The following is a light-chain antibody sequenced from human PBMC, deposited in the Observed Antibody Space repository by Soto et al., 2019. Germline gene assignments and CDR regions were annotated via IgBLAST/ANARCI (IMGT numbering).Light chain of an antibody. CDR2: EGS. CDR1: SSDVGSYNL. Sequence: QYALTQPASVSGSPGQSITISCTGTSSDVGSYNLVSWYQQHPGKAPKLMIYEGSKRPSGVSNRFSGSKSGNTASLTISGLQPEDEADYYCCSYSGSSTLYVFGTGTKLTLL. J-gene: IGLJ1*01. V-gene: IGLV2-23*01. CDR3: CSYSGSSTLYV.